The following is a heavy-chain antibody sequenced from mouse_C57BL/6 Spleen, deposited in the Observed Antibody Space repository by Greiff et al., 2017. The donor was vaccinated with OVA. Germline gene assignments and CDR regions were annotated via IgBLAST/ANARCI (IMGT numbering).Heavy chain of an antibody. CDR1: GFTFSSYT. D-gene: IGHD3-1*01. CDR3: ARDRGGSDY. Sequence: EVMLVESGGGLVKPGGSLKLSCAASGFTFSSYTMSWVRQTPEKRLEWVATISGGGGNTYYPDSVKGRFTISRDNAKNTLYLQLSSLGSEDTALYCCARDRGGSDYWGQGTTLTVSS. V-gene: IGHV5-9*01. CDR2: ISGGGGNT. J-gene: IGHJ2*01.